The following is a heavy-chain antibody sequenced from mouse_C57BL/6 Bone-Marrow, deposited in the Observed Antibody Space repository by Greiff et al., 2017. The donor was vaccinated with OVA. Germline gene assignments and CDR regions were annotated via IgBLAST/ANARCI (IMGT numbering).Heavy chain of an antibody. Sequence: QVQLKESGAELARPGASVKLSCKASGYTFTSYGISWVKQRTGQGLEWIGEIYPRSGNTYYNEKFKGKATLTADKSSSTAYMELRSLTSEDSAVYFCARRRSYDYEGYFDVWGTGTTVTVSS. CDR2: IYPRSGNT. V-gene: IGHV1-81*01. J-gene: IGHJ1*03. CDR3: ARRRSYDYEGYFDV. CDR1: GYTFTSYG. D-gene: IGHD2-4*01.